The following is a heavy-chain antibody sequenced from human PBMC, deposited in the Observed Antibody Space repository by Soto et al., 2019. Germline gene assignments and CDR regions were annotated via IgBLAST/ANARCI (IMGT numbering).Heavy chain of an antibody. CDR1: GFSFTSYA. V-gene: IGHV3-30*18. Sequence: QVQLVESGGGVVQTGRSLRLSCAASGFSFTSYAMHWVRQAPGKGLAWVAVISYDETKKYYADSVKGRFTISRDNSKNTLYLQMNSLRAEDTAVYYCAKEGGSGYLYYYGMDVWGQGTTVTVSS. J-gene: IGHJ6*02. CDR3: AKEGGSGYLYYYGMDV. D-gene: IGHD6-19*01. CDR2: ISYDETKK.